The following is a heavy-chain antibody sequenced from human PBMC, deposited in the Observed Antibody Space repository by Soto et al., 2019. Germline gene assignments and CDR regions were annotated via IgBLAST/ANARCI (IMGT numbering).Heavy chain of an antibody. D-gene: IGHD5-12*01. V-gene: IGHV3-23*01. CDR2: ISGSGGST. CDR3: ANVRYSGYDLDY. CDR1: GFTFSSYA. J-gene: IGHJ4*02. Sequence: EVQLLESGGGLVQPGGSLRLSCAASGFTFSSYAMSWVRQAPGKGLEWVSAISGSGGSTYYADSVKGRFTISRDNSKNTLYLQMKSLRAEDTAVYYCANVRYSGYDLDYWGQGTLVTVSS.